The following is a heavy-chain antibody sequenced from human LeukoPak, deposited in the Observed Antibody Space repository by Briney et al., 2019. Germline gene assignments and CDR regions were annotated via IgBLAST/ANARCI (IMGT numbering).Heavy chain of an antibody. CDR1: GGSISSYY. CDR3: ARASSIVGATYYY. CDR2: VYYSGST. Sequence: SETLSLTCTVSGGSISSYYWSWIRQPPGKGLEWIGYVYYSGSTNYNPSLKSRVTISVDTSKNQFSLKLSSVTAADTAVYYCARASSIVGATYYYWGQGTLVTVSS. D-gene: IGHD1-26*01. V-gene: IGHV4-59*01. J-gene: IGHJ4*02.